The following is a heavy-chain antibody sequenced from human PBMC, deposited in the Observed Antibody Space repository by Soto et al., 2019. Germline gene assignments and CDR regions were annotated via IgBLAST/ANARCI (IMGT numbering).Heavy chain of an antibody. D-gene: IGHD3-22*01. CDR3: ARGYYDSSGYYYYYYGMDV. CDR1: GGTFSSYA. V-gene: IGHV1-69*01. Sequence: QVQLVKSGAEVKKPGSSVKVSCKASGGTFSSYAISWVRQAPGQGIEWMGGIIPIFGTANYAQKFQGRGTINEDESTSTAYMGLSSLRSEDTAVYYCARGYYDSSGYYYYYYGMDVWGQGTTVTGSS. J-gene: IGHJ6*02. CDR2: IIPIFGTA.